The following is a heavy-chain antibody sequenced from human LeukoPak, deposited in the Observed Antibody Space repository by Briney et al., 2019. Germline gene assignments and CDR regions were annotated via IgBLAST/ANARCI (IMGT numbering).Heavy chain of an antibody. CDR2: INPNSGGT. Sequence: VASVKVSCKASGYTFTGYYMHWVRQALGQGLEWMGWINPNSGGTNYAQKFQGRVTMTRDTSISTAYMELSRLRSDDTAVYYCARVLGAGFFDYWGQGTLVTVPS. CDR3: ARVLGAGFFDY. D-gene: IGHD3-16*01. J-gene: IGHJ4*02. CDR1: GYTFTGYY. V-gene: IGHV1-2*02.